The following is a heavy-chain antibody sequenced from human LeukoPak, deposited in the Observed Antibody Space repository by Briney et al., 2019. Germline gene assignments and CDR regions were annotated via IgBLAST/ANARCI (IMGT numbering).Heavy chain of an antibody. D-gene: IGHD6-19*01. CDR1: GGSFSGYY. Sequence: SETLSLTCAVYGGSFSGYYWSWIRQPPGKGLEWIGEISHSGSTNYNPSLKSRVTISVDTSKNQFSLKLSSVTAADTAVYYCARGAGWYGYYGMDVWGQGTTVTVSS. CDR3: ARGAGWYGYYGMDV. J-gene: IGHJ6*02. CDR2: ISHSGST. V-gene: IGHV4-34*01.